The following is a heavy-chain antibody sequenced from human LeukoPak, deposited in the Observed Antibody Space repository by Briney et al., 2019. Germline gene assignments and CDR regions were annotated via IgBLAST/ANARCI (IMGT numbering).Heavy chain of an antibody. D-gene: IGHD1/OR15-1a*01. V-gene: IGHV1-46*01. Sequence: ASVKVSCKASGYTFTSYYMHWVRQAPGHGLEWMGIINPSGGSTSYAQKFQGRVTMTRDTSTSTVYMELSSLRSEDTAVYYCARGTRGGTRPQIPLDYWGQGTLVTVSS. J-gene: IGHJ4*02. CDR2: INPSGGST. CDR1: GYTFTSYY. CDR3: ARGTRGGTRPQIPLDY.